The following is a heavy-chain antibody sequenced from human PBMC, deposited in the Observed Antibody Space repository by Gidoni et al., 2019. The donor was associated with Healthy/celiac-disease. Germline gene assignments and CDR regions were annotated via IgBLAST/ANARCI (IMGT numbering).Heavy chain of an antibody. Sequence: QVQLVESGGGVVQPGRSLRLSCAASGFTFSNYGMHWVRQAPGKGLELVAVIWYDGSNKYYADSVKGRFTISKDNSKNTLYLQMNSLRAEDTAVYYCARDSLVVVNSDAFDIWGQGTMVTVSS. CDR2: IWYDGSNK. J-gene: IGHJ3*02. D-gene: IGHD2-21*01. V-gene: IGHV3-33*01. CDR1: GFTFSNYG. CDR3: ARDSLVVVNSDAFDI.